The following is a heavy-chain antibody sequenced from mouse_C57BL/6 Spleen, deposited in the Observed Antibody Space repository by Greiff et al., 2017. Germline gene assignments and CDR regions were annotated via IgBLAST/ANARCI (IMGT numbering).Heavy chain of an antibody. CDR2: IDPSDSYT. V-gene: IGHV1-59*01. J-gene: IGHJ2*01. Sequence: QVQLQQPGAELVRPGTSVKLSCKASGYTFTSYWMHWVKQRPGQGLEWIGVIDPSDSYTNYNQKFKGKATLTVDTSSSTAYMQLSSLTSEYSAVYYCARSGTTVVASPFDYWGQGTTLTVSS. CDR3: ARSGTTVVASPFDY. CDR1: GYTFTSYW. D-gene: IGHD1-1*01.